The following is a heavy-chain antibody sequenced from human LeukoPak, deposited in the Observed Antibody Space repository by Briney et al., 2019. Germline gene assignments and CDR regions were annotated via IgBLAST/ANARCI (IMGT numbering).Heavy chain of an antibody. J-gene: IGHJ3*02. V-gene: IGHV4-59*08. CDR3: ATVSYYYDSSGYYSWAFDI. Sequence: SETLSLTCTVSGGSISSYYWSWIRQPPGKGLEGMGYIYYSGSTNYNPSLKSRVTISVDTSKNQFSLKLSSVTAADTAVYYCATVSYYYDSSGYYSWAFDIWGQGTMVTVSS. CDR2: IYYSGST. CDR1: GGSISSYY. D-gene: IGHD3-22*01.